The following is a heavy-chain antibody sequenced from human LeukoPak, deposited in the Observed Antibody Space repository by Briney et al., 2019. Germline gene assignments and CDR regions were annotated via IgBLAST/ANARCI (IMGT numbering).Heavy chain of an antibody. D-gene: IGHD6-6*01. CDR2: IYPGDSET. V-gene: IGHV5-51*01. Sequence: GESLKISCKGSGYNFINSWIGWVRQMPGKGLEWMGIIYPGDSETRYSPSFQGQVTISADKSTSTAYLQWSSLKASDITMYYCARGLYSYSSSSSGGYWGQGTLVTVSS. J-gene: IGHJ4*02. CDR3: ARGLYSYSSSSSGGY. CDR1: GYNFINSW.